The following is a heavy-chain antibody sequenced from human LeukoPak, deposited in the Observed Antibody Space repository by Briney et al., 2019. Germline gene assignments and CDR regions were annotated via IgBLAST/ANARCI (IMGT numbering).Heavy chain of an antibody. J-gene: IGHJ6*02. V-gene: IGHV6-1*01. D-gene: IGHD5-12*01. CDR2: TYYRSKWYN. CDR3: ARDPFEYSGYDLPPYYYYGMDV. Sequence: SQTLSLTCAISGDSVSSNSAAWNWIRQSPSRGLEWLGRTYYRSKWYNDYAVSVKSRITINPDTSKNQFSLQLNSVTPEDTAVYCCARDPFEYSGYDLPPYYYYGMDVWGQGTTVTVSS. CDR1: GDSVSSNSAA.